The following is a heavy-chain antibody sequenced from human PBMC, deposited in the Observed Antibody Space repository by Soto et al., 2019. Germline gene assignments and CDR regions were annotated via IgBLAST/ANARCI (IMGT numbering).Heavy chain of an antibody. V-gene: IGHV4-59*08. Sequence: KASETLSLTCTVSGGSISSYYWSWIRQPPGKGLEWIGYIYYSGSTNYNPSLKSRVTISVDTSKNQFSLKLSSVTAADTAVYYCARLGLVPAANYYYYYMDVWGKGTTVTAP. D-gene: IGHD2-2*01. CDR3: ARLGLVPAANYYYYYMDV. CDR2: IYYSGST. J-gene: IGHJ6*03. CDR1: GGSISSYY.